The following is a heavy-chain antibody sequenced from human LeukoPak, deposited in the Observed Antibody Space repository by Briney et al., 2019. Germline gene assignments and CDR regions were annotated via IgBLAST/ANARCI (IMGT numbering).Heavy chain of an antibody. Sequence: GRSLRLSCAASGFTFDDYAMHWVRQAPGKGLEWVSGISWNSGSIGYADSVKGRFTISRDNAKNSPYLQMNSLRAEDTALYYCAKDTAPTSLGYGMDVWGQGTTVTVSS. V-gene: IGHV3-9*01. CDR2: ISWNSGSI. CDR1: GFTFDDYA. J-gene: IGHJ6*02. CDR3: AKDTAPTSLGYGMDV.